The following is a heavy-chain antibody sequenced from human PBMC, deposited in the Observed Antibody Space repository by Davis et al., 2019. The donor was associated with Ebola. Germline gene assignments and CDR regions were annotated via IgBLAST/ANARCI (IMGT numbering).Heavy chain of an antibody. D-gene: IGHD3-10*01. CDR1: GFTLSSYG. J-gene: IGHJ4*02. CDR2: IDGGNGDT. V-gene: IGHV1-3*01. CDR3: GRGLTKSTNWFGFFGY. Sequence: AASVKVSCKASGFTLSSYGLHWLRQAPGQRPEWMGWIDGGNGDTKYPQKFQGRVTLTRDTVGNTAYLELNTLTSQDTAVYYCGRGLTKSTNWFGFFGYWGQGTLVSVSS.